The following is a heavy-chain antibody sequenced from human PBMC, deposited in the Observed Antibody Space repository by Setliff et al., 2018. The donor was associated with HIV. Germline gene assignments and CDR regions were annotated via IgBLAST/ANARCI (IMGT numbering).Heavy chain of an antibody. V-gene: IGHV1-46*01. Sequence: WASVKVSCKASGYIFSTHYIHWVRQAPGQGLEWMGIINCASGRTVYTEKIKGRLAMARDMSRTTVYMELTSLRTEDTAVYYCARGGYSGEFLDAFDIWGQGTLVTVSS. J-gene: IGHJ3*02. D-gene: IGHD5-12*01. CDR1: GYIFSTHY. CDR2: INCASGRT. CDR3: ARGGYSGEFLDAFDI.